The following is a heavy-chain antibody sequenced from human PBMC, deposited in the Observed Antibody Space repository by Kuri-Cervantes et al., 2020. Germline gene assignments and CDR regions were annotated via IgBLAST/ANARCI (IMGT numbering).Heavy chain of an antibody. Sequence: GESLKISCAASGFTFSSYSMNWVRQAPGKGLEWVSSISSSGSTIYYADSVKGRFTISRDNAKNSLYLQMNSLRAEDTAVYYCAREFDFLDVWGKGTTVTVSS. D-gene: IGHD3-3*01. CDR2: ISSSGSTI. CDR1: GFTFSSYS. V-gene: IGHV3-48*04. CDR3: AREFDFLDV. J-gene: IGHJ6*04.